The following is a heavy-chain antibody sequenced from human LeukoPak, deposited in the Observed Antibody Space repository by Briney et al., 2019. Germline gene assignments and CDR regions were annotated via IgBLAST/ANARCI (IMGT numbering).Heavy chain of an antibody. CDR2: ISGRSSFI. CDR3: AKDKAFLAGYFDY. CDR1: GFTFSDYS. J-gene: IGHJ4*02. V-gene: IGHV3-21*01. Sequence: GGSLRLSCAASGFTFSDYSMNWVRQAPGKGLEWVSSISGRSSFIYYADSVKGRFTISRDNAKNSLYLQMNSLRAEDTAVYHCAKDKAFLAGYFDYWGQGNLVTVSS.